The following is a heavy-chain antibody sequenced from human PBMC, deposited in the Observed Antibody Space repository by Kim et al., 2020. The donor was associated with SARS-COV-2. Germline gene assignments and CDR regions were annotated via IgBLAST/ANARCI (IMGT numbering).Heavy chain of an antibody. CDR3: AKDAPARYWDTAIGDGMDV. CDR2: ISGSGGST. CDR1: GFTFSSYA. J-gene: IGHJ6*02. D-gene: IGHD5-18*01. Sequence: GGSLRLSCAASGFTFSSYAMSWVRQAPGKGLEWVSAISGSGGSTYYADSVKGRFTISRDNSKNTLYLQMNSLRAEDTAVYYCAKDAPARYWDTAIGDGMDVWGQGTTVTVSS. V-gene: IGHV3-23*01.